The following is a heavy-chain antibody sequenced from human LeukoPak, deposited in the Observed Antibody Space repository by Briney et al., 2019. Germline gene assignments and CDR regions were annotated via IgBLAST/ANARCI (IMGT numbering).Heavy chain of an antibody. Sequence: PGGSLRLSCAASGFTFSSYAMSWVRQAPGKGLEWGSAISGSGGSTDYADSVKGRFTISRDNSKNTLYLQMNSLRAEDTAVYYCAKDYDILTGYLDFDYWGQGTLVTVSS. J-gene: IGHJ4*02. CDR1: GFTFSSYA. CDR3: AKDYDILTGYLDFDY. V-gene: IGHV3-23*01. CDR2: ISGSGGST. D-gene: IGHD3-9*01.